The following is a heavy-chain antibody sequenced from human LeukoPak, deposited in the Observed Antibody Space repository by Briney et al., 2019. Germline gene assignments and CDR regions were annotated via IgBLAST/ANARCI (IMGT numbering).Heavy chain of an antibody. CDR2: IFPSGDEI. CDR1: GFTFSTFA. CDR3: ARAVAGRNWFDP. V-gene: IGHV3-21*01. J-gene: IGHJ5*02. Sequence: GGSLRLSCAASGFTFSTFAMIWVRQPPGKGLEWVSSIFPSGDEIHYADSVKGRFTISRDNAKNSLYLQMNSLRAEDTAVYYCARAVAGRNWFDPWGQGTLVTVSS. D-gene: IGHD6-19*01.